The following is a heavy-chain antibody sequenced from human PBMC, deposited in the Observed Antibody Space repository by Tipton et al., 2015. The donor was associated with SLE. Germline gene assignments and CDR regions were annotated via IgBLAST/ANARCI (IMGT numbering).Heavy chain of an antibody. J-gene: IGHJ6*03. Sequence: TLSLTCAVSGGSINSGDYSWSWIRQPPGKGLEWIGYIFHSGNAYYNPSLKSRVAISVDTSKNQFSLKLSSVTAADTAVYYCARGTKLGNHYYYYYMDVWGKGTTVTVSS. CDR3: ARGTKLGNHYYYYYMDV. D-gene: IGHD7-27*01. CDR2: IFHSGNA. V-gene: IGHV4-30-2*01. CDR1: GGSINSGDYS.